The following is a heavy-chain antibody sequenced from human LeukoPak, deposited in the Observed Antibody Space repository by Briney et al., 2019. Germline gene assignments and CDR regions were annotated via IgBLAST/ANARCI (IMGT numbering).Heavy chain of an antibody. J-gene: IGHJ3*02. CDR2: INRNGGST. Sequence: GGSLRLSCAASGFTFDDYGMSWVRQAPGKGLEWVSGINRNGGSTGYADSVKGRFTISRDNAKNSLYLQMNSLRAEDTALYYCARADWNENAFDIWGQGTMVTVSS. CDR1: GFTFDDYG. D-gene: IGHD1-1*01. V-gene: IGHV3-20*04. CDR3: ARADWNENAFDI.